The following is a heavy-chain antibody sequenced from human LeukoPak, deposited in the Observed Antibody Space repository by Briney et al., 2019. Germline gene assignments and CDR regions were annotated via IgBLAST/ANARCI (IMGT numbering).Heavy chain of an antibody. CDR2: ISWNSGSI. J-gene: IGHJ4*02. CDR3: AKDNYYDSSGYFGY. CDR1: GFTFDDYA. D-gene: IGHD3-22*01. Sequence: GGSLRLSCAASGFTFDDYAMHWARQAPGKGLEWVSGISWNSGSIGYADSVKGRFTISRDNAKNSLYLQMNSLRAEDTALYYCAKDNYYDSSGYFGYWGQGTLVTVSS. V-gene: IGHV3-9*01.